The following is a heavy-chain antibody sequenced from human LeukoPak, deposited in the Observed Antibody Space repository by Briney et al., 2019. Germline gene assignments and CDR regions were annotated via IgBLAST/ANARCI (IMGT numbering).Heavy chain of an antibody. D-gene: IGHD6-19*01. CDR1: GFTLSSYS. V-gene: IGHV3-21*01. Sequence: PGGYLRLSCAASGFTLSSYSMNWVRQAPGKGLEWVSSLSSSTSYKYYADSVKGRFTISGDNAKNSLYLQMNSLRAEDTAVYYCARDCLSSGWLTDYWGQGTLVTVSS. CDR3: ARDCLSSGWLTDY. CDR2: LSSSTSYK. J-gene: IGHJ4*02.